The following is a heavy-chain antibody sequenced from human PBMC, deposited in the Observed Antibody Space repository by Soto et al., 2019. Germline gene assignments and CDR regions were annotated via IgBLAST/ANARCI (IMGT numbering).Heavy chain of an antibody. V-gene: IGHV5-51*01. CDR2: IYPGDSDT. Sequence: ASLKISCKGCGYSFTSYWIGWVRQMPGKGLEWMGIIYPGDSDTRYSPSFQGQVTISADKSISTAYLQWSSLKASDTAMYYCARLEYCSGGSCYSDYYYGMDVWGQGTTVTVSS. J-gene: IGHJ6*02. CDR1: GYSFTSYW. D-gene: IGHD2-15*01. CDR3: ARLEYCSGGSCYSDYYYGMDV.